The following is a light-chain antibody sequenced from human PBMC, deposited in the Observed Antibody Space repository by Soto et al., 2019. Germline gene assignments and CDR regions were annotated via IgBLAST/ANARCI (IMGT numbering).Light chain of an antibody. V-gene: IGKV1-5*01. CDR1: QSISSW. CDR2: DAS. J-gene: IGKJ2*01. CDR3: QQYNSPHT. Sequence: DIQMTQSPSTLSASVGDRVTITCRASQSISSWLAWYQQKPGKAPKLLIYDASSLESGVPSRFSGSGSGTEFSLTISSLQPDEFATYYCQQYNSPHTFGQGTKLEIK.